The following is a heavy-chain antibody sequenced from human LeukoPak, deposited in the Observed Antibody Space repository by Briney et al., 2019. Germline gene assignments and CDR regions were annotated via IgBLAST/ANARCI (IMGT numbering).Heavy chain of an antibody. CDR3: ARDLFPAIHYYDSIGYFDY. V-gene: IGHV1-46*03. Sequence: PSVKVSCKASGYTFTSYYMHWLRRAPGQGLEWMGIINPSVGSTSYAQKFQGRVTKTRDTSTSTVYMELSSLRSEDTAVYYCARDLFPAIHYYDSIGYFDYWGQGALVPVAP. CDR1: GYTFTSYY. CDR2: INPSVGST. D-gene: IGHD3-22*01. J-gene: IGHJ4*02.